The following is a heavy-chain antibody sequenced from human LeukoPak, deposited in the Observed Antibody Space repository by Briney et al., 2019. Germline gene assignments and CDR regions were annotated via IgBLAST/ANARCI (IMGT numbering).Heavy chain of an antibody. J-gene: IGHJ4*02. V-gene: IGHV1-69*13. CDR3: ARDHSGCLDY. CDR2: IIPIFGTA. D-gene: IGHD5-12*01. Sequence: VASVKVSCKASGGTFSSYAISWVRQAPGQGLEWMGGIIPIFGTANYALKFQGRVTITADESTSAAYMELSSLRSEDTAVYYCARDHSGCLDYWGQGTLVTVSS. CDR1: GGTFSSYA.